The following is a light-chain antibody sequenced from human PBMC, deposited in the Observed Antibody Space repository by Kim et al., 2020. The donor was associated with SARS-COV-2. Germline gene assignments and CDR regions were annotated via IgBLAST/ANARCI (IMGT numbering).Light chain of an antibody. J-gene: IGKJ5*01. CDR2: DAS. V-gene: IGKV1-33*01. CDR3: QQYDTLIT. Sequence: ASLGDRVTITCQASQDINNYLNWYQRKPGKAPKLLIYDASNLQTGVPSRFSGSGSGTNFTFTISSLQPEDIATYYCQQYDTLITFGQGTRLEIK. CDR1: QDINNY.